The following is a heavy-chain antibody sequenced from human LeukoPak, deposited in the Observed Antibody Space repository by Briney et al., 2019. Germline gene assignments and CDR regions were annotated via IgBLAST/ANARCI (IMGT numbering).Heavy chain of an antibody. J-gene: IGHJ4*02. CDR3: ASRDYDFWSGYSFDY. V-gene: IGHV7-4-1*02. CDR1: GYTFTSYA. D-gene: IGHD3-3*01. CDR2: INTNTGNP. Sequence: ASVKVSCKASGYTFTSYAMNWVRQAPGQGLEWTGWINTNTGNPTYAQGFTGRFVFSLDTSVSTAYLQISSLKAEDTAVYYCASRDYDFWSGYSFDYWGQGTLVTVSS.